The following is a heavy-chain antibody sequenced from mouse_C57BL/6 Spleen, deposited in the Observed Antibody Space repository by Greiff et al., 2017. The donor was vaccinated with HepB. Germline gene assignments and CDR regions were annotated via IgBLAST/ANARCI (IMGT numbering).Heavy chain of an antibody. V-gene: IGHV1-82*01. Sequence: VQLQQSGPELVKPGASVKISCKASGYAFSSSWMNWVKQRPGKGLEWIGRIYPGDGDTNYNGKFKGKATLTADKSSSTAYMQLSSLTSEDSAVYFCARDGLLHYCDYWGQGTTLTVSS. J-gene: IGHJ2*01. CDR1: GYAFSSSW. CDR3: ARDGLLHYCDY. D-gene: IGHD1-1*01. CDR2: IYPGDGDT.